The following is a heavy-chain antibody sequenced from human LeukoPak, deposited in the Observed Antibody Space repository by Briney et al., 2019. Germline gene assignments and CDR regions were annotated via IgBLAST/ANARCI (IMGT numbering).Heavy chain of an antibody. Sequence: GGSLRLSCTGSNFSFGYYGMNWVRQAPGKGLEWVSIIYSGGTIHYADSVKGRFTISRDNTKNTLYLQMNSLRAEDTAVYYCATGYDFGFDPWGQGTLVTVSS. D-gene: IGHD5-12*01. CDR2: IYSGGTI. CDR1: NFSFGYYG. CDR3: ATGYDFGFDP. J-gene: IGHJ5*02. V-gene: IGHV3-53*01.